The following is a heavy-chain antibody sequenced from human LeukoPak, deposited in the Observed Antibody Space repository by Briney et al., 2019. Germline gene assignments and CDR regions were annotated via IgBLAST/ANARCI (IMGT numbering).Heavy chain of an antibody. V-gene: IGHV3-13*01. J-gene: IGHJ4*02. CDR3: VRQQTPHGNFDY. CDR1: GFTFSNHA. CDR2: IGTAGDT. D-gene: IGHD1-26*01. Sequence: GGSLRLSCATSGFTFSNHAMHWVRQATGKGLEWVSAIGTAGDTFYPGSVKGRFTISRENAKNSLSLQMNSLRAEDTAVYYRVRQQTPHGNFDYWGQGTLVTVSS.